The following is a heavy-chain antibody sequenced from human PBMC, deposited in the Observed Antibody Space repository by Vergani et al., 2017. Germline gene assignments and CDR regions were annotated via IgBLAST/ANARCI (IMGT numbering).Heavy chain of an antibody. CDR3: AKVGRSEVAGTFGAFDI. D-gene: IGHD6-19*01. CDR2: SKPKTEGGTT. Sequence: VQLVESGGGLVKPGGSLRLSCQVSGFDFSQAWMNWVRQSPGKGLEYIGLSKPKTEGGTTHYNAAMKGRVTISRDDSKSVLFLEMTNLAPEDTAVYYCAKVGRSEVAGTFGAFDIWGQGTMVTVSS. V-gene: IGHV3-15*05. J-gene: IGHJ3*02. CDR1: GFDFSQAW.